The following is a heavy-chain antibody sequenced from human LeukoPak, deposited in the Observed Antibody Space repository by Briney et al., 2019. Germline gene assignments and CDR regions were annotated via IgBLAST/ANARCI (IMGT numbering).Heavy chain of an antibody. CDR1: GGSISSGGYS. J-gene: IGHJ5*02. CDR3: ASSITIFGVAPNWFDP. Sequence: TSETLSLTCAVSGGSISSGGYSWSWIRQPPGKGLGWIGYIYHSGSTYYNPSLKSRVTISVDRSKNQFSLKLSSVTAADTAVYYCASSITIFGVAPNWFDPWGQGTLVTVSS. D-gene: IGHD3-3*01. CDR2: IYHSGST. V-gene: IGHV4-30-2*01.